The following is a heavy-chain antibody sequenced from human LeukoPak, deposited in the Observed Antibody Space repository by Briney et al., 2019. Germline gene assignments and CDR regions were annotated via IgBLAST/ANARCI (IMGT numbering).Heavy chain of an antibody. Sequence: PGGSLRLSCAASGFTFSSYSMNWVRQAPGKGLEWVSSMSSSRRYIYYGDSVKGRFTISRDNAKNSLYLQMNSLRAEDTAVYYCAREDPSGKYSDAFDVWGQGTKVTVSS. D-gene: IGHD1-26*01. CDR3: AREDPSGKYSDAFDV. V-gene: IGHV3-21*01. CDR2: MSSSRRYI. J-gene: IGHJ3*01. CDR1: GFTFSSYS.